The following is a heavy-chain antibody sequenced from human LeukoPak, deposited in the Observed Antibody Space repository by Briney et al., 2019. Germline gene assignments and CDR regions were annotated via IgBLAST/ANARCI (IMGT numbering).Heavy chain of an antibody. Sequence: SETLSLTCTVSGGSISSSSYYWGWIRQPPGKGLEWIGSIYYSGSTYYNPSLKSRVTISVDTSKNQFSLKLSSVTAADTAVYYCARPVYTLLRGWYFDLWGRGTLVTVSS. D-gene: IGHD1-14*01. J-gene: IGHJ2*01. CDR3: ARPVYTLLRGWYFDL. CDR2: IYYSGST. V-gene: IGHV4-39*01. CDR1: GGSISSSSYY.